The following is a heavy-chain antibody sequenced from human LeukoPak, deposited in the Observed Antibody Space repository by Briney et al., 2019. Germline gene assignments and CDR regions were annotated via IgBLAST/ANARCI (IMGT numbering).Heavy chain of an antibody. CDR2: ISASGGST. D-gene: IGHD3-3*01. J-gene: IGHJ6*02. CDR3: AKERVVLRFLEWLFALDGMDV. CDR1: GFTFNSYA. V-gene: IGHV3-23*01. Sequence: GGSLRLSCAASGFTFNSYAMSWVRQAPGKGLEWVSIISASGGSTYYADSVKGRFTISRDNSKNTLYLQMNSLRAEDTAVYYCAKERVVLRFLEWLFALDGMDVWGQGTTVSVSS.